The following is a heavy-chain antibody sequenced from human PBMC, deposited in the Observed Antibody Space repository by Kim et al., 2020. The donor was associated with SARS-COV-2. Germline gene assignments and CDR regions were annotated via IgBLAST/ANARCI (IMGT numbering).Heavy chain of an antibody. J-gene: IGHJ5*02. D-gene: IGHD5-12*01. Sequence: SETLSLTCTVSGTSMTNYWWTWIRHSPGKGLEFIGCIYYRGNTNYSPSLKSRLTISIDMSTNQISLSLKSVTAADTATYYCVRGEGYNYGSLSLDPWGQGTLVTVSS. CDR2: IYYRGNT. CDR3: VRGEGYNYGSLSLDP. CDR1: GTSMTNYW. V-gene: IGHV4-59*12.